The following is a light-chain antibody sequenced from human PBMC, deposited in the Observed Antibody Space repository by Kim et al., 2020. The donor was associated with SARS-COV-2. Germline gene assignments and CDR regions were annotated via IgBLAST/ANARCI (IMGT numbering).Light chain of an antibody. J-gene: IGKJ1*01. Sequence: ASGGDRVTITCRASQDFSDYFAWFQQKPGKAPKSLIYAASRLQSGVPSRFSGSGSGTEFTLTISNLQPEDFATYYCQQYKFYQWTFGQGTKVDIK. V-gene: IGKV1-16*01. CDR3: QQYKFYQWT. CDR2: AAS. CDR1: QDFSDY.